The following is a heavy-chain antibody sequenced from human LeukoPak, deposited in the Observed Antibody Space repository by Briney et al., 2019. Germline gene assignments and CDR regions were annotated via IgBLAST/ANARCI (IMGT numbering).Heavy chain of an antibody. CDR1: GFTFSSYA. CDR3: AKDMFREMEVPAAIRAMDY. Sequence: PGGSLRLSCAASGFTFSSYAMSWVRQAPGKGLEWVSGISWNSGSIGYADSVKGRFTISRDNAKNSLYLQMNSLRAEDMALYYCAKDMFREMEVPAAIRAMDYWGQGTLVTVSS. V-gene: IGHV3-9*03. J-gene: IGHJ4*02. D-gene: IGHD2-2*02. CDR2: ISWNSGSI.